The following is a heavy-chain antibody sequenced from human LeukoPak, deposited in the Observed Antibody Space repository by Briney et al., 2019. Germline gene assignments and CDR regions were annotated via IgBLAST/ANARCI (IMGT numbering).Heavy chain of an antibody. Sequence: GGSLRLSCAASGFTFSSYWMSWVRQAPGKGLEWGANIKQDGSEKYYVDSVKGRFTISRDNAKNSLYLQMNSLRAEDTALYYCAKDIRRWLVLGAFDIWGQGTMVTVSS. CDR1: GFTFSSYW. V-gene: IGHV3-7*03. CDR3: AKDIRRWLVLGAFDI. D-gene: IGHD6-19*01. CDR2: IKQDGSEK. J-gene: IGHJ3*02.